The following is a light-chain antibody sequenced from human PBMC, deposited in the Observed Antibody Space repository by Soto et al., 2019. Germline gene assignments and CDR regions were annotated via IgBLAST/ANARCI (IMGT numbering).Light chain of an antibody. V-gene: IGKV1-5*03. CDR1: QSISSW. CDR3: QQYTRPCT. CDR2: KAS. Sequence: DVQMTQSPSTLSASVGDTVTITCRASQSISSWLAWYQQKAGEAPKLLIYKASIVESGVPSRFSGSGSGTEFNLTISSLQPDDFATYYCQQYTRPCTFGQGTKLEIK. J-gene: IGKJ2*02.